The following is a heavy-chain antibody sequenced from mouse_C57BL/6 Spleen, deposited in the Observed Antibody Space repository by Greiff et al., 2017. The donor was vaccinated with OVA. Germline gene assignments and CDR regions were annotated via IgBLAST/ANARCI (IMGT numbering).Heavy chain of an antibody. CDR3: ARDYGNNWYFDV. J-gene: IGHJ1*03. D-gene: IGHD2-1*01. CDR1: GYSFTGYY. V-gene: IGHV1-42*01. Sequence: VQLQQSGPELVKPGASVKISCKASGYSFTGYYMNWVKQSPEKSLEWIGEINPSTGGTTYNQKFKAKATLTVDKSSSTAYMQLKSLTSEDSAVYYCARDYGNNWYFDVWGTGTTVTVSS. CDR2: INPSTGGT.